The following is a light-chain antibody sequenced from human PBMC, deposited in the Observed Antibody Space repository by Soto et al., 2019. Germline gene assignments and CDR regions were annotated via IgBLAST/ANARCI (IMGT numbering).Light chain of an antibody. Sequence: DNQMTQSPSSVSASVGDRVTITCRASQGISSWLAWHQQKPGKAPRLLIYAASSLQSGVPSRFSGSGSGTDFTLTISSLQPEDFATYYCQQANSFPLTFGGGTKVEIK. CDR3: QQANSFPLT. CDR2: AAS. V-gene: IGKV1-12*01. J-gene: IGKJ4*01. CDR1: QGISSW.